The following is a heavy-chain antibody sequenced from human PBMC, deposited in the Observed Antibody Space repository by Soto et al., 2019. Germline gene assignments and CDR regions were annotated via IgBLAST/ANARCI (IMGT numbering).Heavy chain of an antibody. D-gene: IGHD2-15*01. CDR1: GFIFSNFA. V-gene: IGHV3-23*01. CDR2: ISGSGGST. Sequence: GGCLRLSCSASGFIFSNFAMSWVRQTPGKGLEWASAISGSGGSTYYADSVKGRFTISRDNSKNTLYLQMNSLRAEDTAVYYCARRYCSGGSCRRGYYYYYMDVWGKGTTVTVSS. J-gene: IGHJ6*03. CDR3: ARRYCSGGSCRRGYYYYYMDV.